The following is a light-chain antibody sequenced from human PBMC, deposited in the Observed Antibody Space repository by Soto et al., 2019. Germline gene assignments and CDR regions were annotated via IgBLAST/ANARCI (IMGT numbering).Light chain of an antibody. J-gene: IGKJ2*01. CDR1: QSISDW. CDR3: QEYKSAT. Sequence: DIQMTQSPSTLSASVGDRVTITCRASQSISDWLAWYQQIPGRAPKLLIYDASTLQSGVPSRSSGSGSGTEFILTISSLQPDDSATYYCQEYKSATFGQGTKLQIK. V-gene: IGKV1-5*01. CDR2: DAS.